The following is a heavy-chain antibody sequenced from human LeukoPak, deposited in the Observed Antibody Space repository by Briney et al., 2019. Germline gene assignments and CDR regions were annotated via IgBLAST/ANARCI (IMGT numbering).Heavy chain of an antibody. V-gene: IGHV3-23*01. CDR3: AKTIGAYYYYYMDV. J-gene: IGHJ6*03. CDR1: GFTFSIYV. CDR2: ISGGADST. D-gene: IGHD5-12*01. Sequence: GGSLRLSCAASGFTFSIYVMTWVRQAPGKGLEWVSAISGGADSTYYADSVRGRFTISRDNSKNTLYLQMNSLRAEDTAVYYCAKTIGAYYYYYMDVWGKGTTVTVSS.